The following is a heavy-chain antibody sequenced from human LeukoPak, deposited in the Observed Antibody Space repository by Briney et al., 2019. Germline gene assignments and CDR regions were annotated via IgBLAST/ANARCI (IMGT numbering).Heavy chain of an antibody. V-gene: IGHV4-31*11. Sequence: PSETLSLTCAVYGGSFSGYYWSWIRQHPGKGLEWIGYIYYSGSTYYNPSLKSRVTISVDTSKNQFSLKLSSVTAADTAVYYCARANYDFWSGSYGMDVWGQGTTVTVSS. CDR1: GGSFSGYY. D-gene: IGHD3-3*01. CDR2: IYYSGST. CDR3: ARANYDFWSGSYGMDV. J-gene: IGHJ6*02.